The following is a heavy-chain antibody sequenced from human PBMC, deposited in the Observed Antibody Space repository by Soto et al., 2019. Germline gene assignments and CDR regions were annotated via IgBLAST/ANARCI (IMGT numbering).Heavy chain of an antibody. CDR3: AKVANVGVVVEYFDH. CDR2: ISSTGRRT. D-gene: IGHD3-3*01. V-gene: IGHV3-23*01. CDR1: GFNFANYA. Sequence: EVQLLESGGGLVQPGGSLRLSCGSSGFNFANYAMGWVRQAPGKGLEWVSGISSTGRRTYYAESVRGRFSISRDNSKNTVNLQINSLRAEHTAVYYCAKVANVGVVVEYFDHWGQGSLVTVSS. J-gene: IGHJ4*02.